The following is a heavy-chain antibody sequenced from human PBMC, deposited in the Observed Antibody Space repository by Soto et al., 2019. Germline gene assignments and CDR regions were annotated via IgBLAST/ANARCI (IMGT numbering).Heavy chain of an antibody. CDR2: INHSGST. CDR1: GGSFSGYY. J-gene: IGHJ6*02. D-gene: IGHD5-12*01. CDR3: AAEEGGYSGYDRRYYYYGMDV. Sequence: SETLSLTCAVYGGSFSGYYWSWIRQPPGKGLEWIGEINHSGSTNYNPSLKSRVTISVDTSKNQFSPKLSSVTAADTAVYYCAAEEGGYSGYDRRYYYYGMDVWGQGTTVTV. V-gene: IGHV4-34*01.